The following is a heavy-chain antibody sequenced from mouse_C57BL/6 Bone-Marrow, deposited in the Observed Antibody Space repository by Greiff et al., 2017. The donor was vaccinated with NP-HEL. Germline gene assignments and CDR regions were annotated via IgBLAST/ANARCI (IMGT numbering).Heavy chain of an antibody. J-gene: IGHJ2*01. CDR1: GYTFTSYW. V-gene: IGHV1-7*01. CDR2: INPSSGYT. Sequence: QVQLKQSGAELAKPGASVKLSCKASGYTFTSYWMHWVKQRPGQGLEWIGYINPSSGYTKYNQKFKDKATLTADKSSSTAYMQLSSLKYEDSAVYYCARYDDGYYRENYWGQGTTLTVSS. CDR3: ARYDDGYYRENY. D-gene: IGHD2-3*01.